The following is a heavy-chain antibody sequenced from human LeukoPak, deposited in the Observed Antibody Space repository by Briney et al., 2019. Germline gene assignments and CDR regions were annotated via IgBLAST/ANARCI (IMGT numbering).Heavy chain of an antibody. J-gene: IGHJ4*02. CDR1: GFTFSSYA. CDR3: AKDHSGYDARGYYFVY. V-gene: IGHV3-23*01. D-gene: IGHD5-12*01. CDR2: ISGSGGST. Sequence: PGGSLRLSCAASGFTFSSYAMSWVRQAPGKGLEWVSAISGSGGSTYYADSVKGRFTISRDNSKNTLYLQMNSLRAEDTAVYYCAKDHSGYDARGYYFVYWGQGTLVTVSS.